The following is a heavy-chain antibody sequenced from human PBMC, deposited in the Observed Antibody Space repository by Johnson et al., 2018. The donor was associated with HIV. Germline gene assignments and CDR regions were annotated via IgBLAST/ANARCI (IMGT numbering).Heavy chain of an antibody. J-gene: IGHJ3*01. Sequence: QVQLVESGGGVVQPGRSLRLSCTASQFSFSSYGMHWVRQAPGKGLEWVAAISFAGTKKNYVDSVKGRFTISRDNSKNTLYLQMNSLRAEERALYYCAQDMREYEGEEWASDYYDWWREYPGTDPRGVVGTFDVWGQGTMVTVSS. V-gene: IGHV3-30*18. CDR2: ISFAGTKK. CDR1: QFSFSSYG. CDR3: AQDMREYEGEEWASDYYDWWREYPGTDPRGVVGTFDV. D-gene: IGHD3-3*01.